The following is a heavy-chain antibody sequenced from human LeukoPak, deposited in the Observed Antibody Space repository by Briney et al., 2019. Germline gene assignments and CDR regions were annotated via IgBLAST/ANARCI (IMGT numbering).Heavy chain of an antibody. CDR1: GGSISSYY. Sequence: PSETLSLTCTVSGGSISSYYWNWIRQPPGKGLKWIGYIYYSGSTNYNPSLKSRVTISVDTSKNQFSLKLSSVTAADTAVYYCARLCSGGSCYGYYFDYWGQGTLVTVSS. V-gene: IGHV4-59*08. J-gene: IGHJ4*02. CDR2: IYYSGST. D-gene: IGHD2-15*01. CDR3: ARLCSGGSCYGYYFDY.